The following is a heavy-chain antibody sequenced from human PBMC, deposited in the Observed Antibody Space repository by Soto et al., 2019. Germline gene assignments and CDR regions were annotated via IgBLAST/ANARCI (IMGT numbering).Heavy chain of an antibody. CDR3: ARPGYYGSGGVGDFDL. CDR1: GGSISSSSYY. J-gene: IGHJ2*01. V-gene: IGHV4-39*01. CDR2: IYYSGST. Sequence: QLQLQESGPGLVKPSETLSLTCTVSGGSISSSSYYWGWIRQPPGKGLEWIGSIYYSGSTYSTPSLKSRVTRAVDTSKSQCPLKLSSVTAADTAVYYCARPGYYGSGGVGDFDLWGRGTLVTVSS. D-gene: IGHD3-10*01.